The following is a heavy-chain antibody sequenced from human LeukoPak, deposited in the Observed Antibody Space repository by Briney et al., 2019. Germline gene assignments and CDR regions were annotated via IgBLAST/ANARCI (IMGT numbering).Heavy chain of an antibody. J-gene: IGHJ4*02. V-gene: IGHV4-34*01. CDR1: GGSFSGYY. D-gene: IGHD4/OR15-4a*01. Sequence: SETLCLTCAVYGGSFSGYYWSWIHQPPGKGLEWIGEINHSGSTNYNPSLKSRVTISVDTSKNQFSLKLSSVTAADTAVYYCARMGLRDDNFDYWGQGTLVTVSS. CDR3: ARMGLRDDNFDY. CDR2: INHSGST.